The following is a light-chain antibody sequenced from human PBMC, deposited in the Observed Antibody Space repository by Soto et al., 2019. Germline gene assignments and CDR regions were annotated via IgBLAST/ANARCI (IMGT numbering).Light chain of an antibody. CDR1: QSVSSRY. CDR3: QQYGSSPPYT. V-gene: IGKV3-20*01. CDR2: GAS. J-gene: IGKJ2*01. Sequence: EIVLTQSPGTLSLSPGERATLSCRASQSVSSRYLAWYQQKPGQAPRLLMYGASSRATGIPDRFSGSGSGTVFTLTISRLEPEDFAVYYCQQYGSSPPYTYGQGTKLEIK.